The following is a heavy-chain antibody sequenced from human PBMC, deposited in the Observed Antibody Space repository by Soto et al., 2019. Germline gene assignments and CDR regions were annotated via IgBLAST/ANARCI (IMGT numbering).Heavy chain of an antibody. V-gene: IGHV4-61*05. CDR2: MYNSGST. J-gene: IGHJ4*02. CDR3: ASMGYHYGSGSYPLDY. D-gene: IGHD3-10*01. CDR1: GDSISNSRYY. Sequence: PSETLSLTCSVSGDSISNSRYYWTWIRQPPGKGLEWIGFMYNSGSTHYNPSLKSRVTISLDTSKNQFSLNLRSVTAADTAVYYCASMGYHYGSGSYPLDYWGQGTLVTVSS.